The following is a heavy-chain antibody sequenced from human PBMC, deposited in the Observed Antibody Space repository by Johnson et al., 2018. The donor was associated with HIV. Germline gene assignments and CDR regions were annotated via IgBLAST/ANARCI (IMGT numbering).Heavy chain of an antibody. V-gene: IGHV3-13*01. J-gene: IGHJ3*01. D-gene: IGHD4/OR15-4a*01. CDR2: IGTAGDT. CDR3: AKDKRDYGGPPGADAFDF. CDR1: GFTFSSYD. Sequence: VQLVESGGGWVQPGGSLRLSCAASGFTFSSYDMHWVRQTTGKVLQWVSGIGTAGDTYYSGSVKGRFTISRENAKNSLYLQMNSLKTEDTALYYCAKDKRDYGGPPGADAFDFWGQGTMVTVSA.